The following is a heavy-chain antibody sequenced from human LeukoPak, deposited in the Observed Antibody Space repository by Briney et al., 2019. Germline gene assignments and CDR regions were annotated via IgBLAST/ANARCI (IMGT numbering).Heavy chain of an antibody. CDR2: INGRGSTI. CDR1: GVTFSSYE. J-gene: IGHJ4*02. V-gene: IGHV3-48*03. CDR3: AKDRCGSSCFADFDY. D-gene: IGHD2-15*01. Sequence: QTGGSLRLSCAASGVTFSSYEMNWVRQAPGKGLEWISYINGRGSTINYADSVKGRFTISRDTSKNTLYLQMNSLRAEDTAVYYCAKDRCGSSCFADFDYWGQGTLVTVSS.